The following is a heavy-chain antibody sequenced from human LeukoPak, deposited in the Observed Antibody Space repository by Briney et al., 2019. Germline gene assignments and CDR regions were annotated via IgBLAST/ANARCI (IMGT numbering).Heavy chain of an antibody. CDR2: INHSAHT. CDR1: GGSFSVYY. V-gene: IGHV4-34*01. Sequence: SETLSLTCAVYGGSFSVYYWGWIRQPPGKGLEWNGEINHSAHTYYNTSRKSRLTISVDPSKNQSSLKLSSVTAADTAVYYCARGRRYFDWWNPYYSDYWGQGTLVTVSS. D-gene: IGHD3-9*01. J-gene: IGHJ4*02. CDR3: ARGRRYFDWWNPYYSDY.